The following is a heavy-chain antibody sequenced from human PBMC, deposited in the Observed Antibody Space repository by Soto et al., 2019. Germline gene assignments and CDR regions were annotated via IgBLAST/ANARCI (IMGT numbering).Heavy chain of an antibody. D-gene: IGHD3-16*02. Sequence: EVQLLESGGGLVQPGGSLRLSCAASGFTFSSYAMSWVRQAPGKGLEWVSAISGSGGSTYYADSVKGRFTISRDNSKNKLYLQMNSLRAEDTAVYYCAKDHLITFGGVIVKSPNDYWGQGTLVTVSS. J-gene: IGHJ4*02. CDR1: GFTFSSYA. V-gene: IGHV3-23*01. CDR2: ISGSGGST. CDR3: AKDHLITFGGVIVKSPNDY.